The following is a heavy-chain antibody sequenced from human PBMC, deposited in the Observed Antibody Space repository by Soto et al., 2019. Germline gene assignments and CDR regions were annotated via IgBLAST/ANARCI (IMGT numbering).Heavy chain of an antibody. D-gene: IGHD4-17*01. V-gene: IGHV3-66*01. CDR3: AACLPTVKTPFEH. J-gene: IGHJ1*01. Sequence: EVQLVESGGGLVQPGGSLRLSCAASGFTVSNNYMSWVRQSPGKGLEWVSLIYSGGNTKYADSVKGRFTISRDSSTITLFLQINSLRAEDTGMFYCAACLPTVKTPFEHWGQGTLVIVSS. CDR2: IYSGGNT. CDR1: GFTVSNNY.